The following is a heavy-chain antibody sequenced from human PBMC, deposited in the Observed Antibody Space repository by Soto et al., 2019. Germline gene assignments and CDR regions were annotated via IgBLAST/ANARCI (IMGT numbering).Heavy chain of an antibody. J-gene: IGHJ6*02. D-gene: IGHD3-22*01. V-gene: IGHV3-48*03. CDR2: ISSSGTVI. CDR1: GFTFSSSE. Sequence: PGGPLRLSXAASGFTFSSSEMNWVRQAPGKGLEWLSYISSSGTVIYYADSVKGRFTISRDNAKNSLYLQMNSLRGEDTAVYYCVRTTQPRVVVGITSRYGMDVWGQGTTVTVSS. CDR3: VRTTQPRVVVGITSRYGMDV.